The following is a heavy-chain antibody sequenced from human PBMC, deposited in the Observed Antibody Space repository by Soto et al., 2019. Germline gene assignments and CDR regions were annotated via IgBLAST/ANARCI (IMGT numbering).Heavy chain of an antibody. D-gene: IGHD3-10*01. J-gene: IGHJ3*01. CDR2: IIPIFATS. V-gene: IGHV1-69*12. CDR3: AREAYHDSGSSSVLVRAFDL. Sequence: QVQLVQSGAEVKKPGSSVKVSCKASGGTFSSYAISWVRQAPGQGLEWMGGIIPIFATSNYAQRFQGRVTITADESTSTAYMELSSLRSEDTAVYYCAREAYHDSGSSSVLVRAFDLWGQGTMVTVSS. CDR1: GGTFSSYA.